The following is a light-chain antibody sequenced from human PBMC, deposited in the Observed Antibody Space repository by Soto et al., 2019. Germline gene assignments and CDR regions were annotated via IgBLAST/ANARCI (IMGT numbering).Light chain of an antibody. CDR1: QSVSSY. Sequence: ETVLTQSPATLSLSPGRRPTLSCRASQSVSSYLAWYQQRPGQAPRXLXYDASNRATGVPARFSGSGSGTDFTLTISSLETEDFAVYDCQQRSSWPPTFGQGTRLEIK. CDR2: DAS. V-gene: IGKV3-11*01. J-gene: IGKJ5*01. CDR3: QQRSSWPPT.